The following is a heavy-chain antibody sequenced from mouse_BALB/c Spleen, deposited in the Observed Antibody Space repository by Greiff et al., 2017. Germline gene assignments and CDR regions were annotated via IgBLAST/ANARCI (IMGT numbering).Heavy chain of an antibody. J-gene: IGHJ2*01. D-gene: IGHD2-14*01. V-gene: IGHV1-80*01. CDR3: ARSYPSYYRYVGFDY. Sequence: VQLQQSGAELVRPGSSVKISCKASGYAFSSYWMNWVKQRPGQGLEWIGQIYPGDGDTNYNGKFKGKATLTADKSSSTAYMQLSSLTSEDSAVYFCARSYPSYYRYVGFDYWGQGTTLTVSS. CDR1: GYAFSSYW. CDR2: IYPGDGDT.